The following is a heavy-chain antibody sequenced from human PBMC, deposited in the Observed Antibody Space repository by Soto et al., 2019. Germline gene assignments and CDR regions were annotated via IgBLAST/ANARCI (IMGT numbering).Heavy chain of an antibody. CDR2: TYYRSKWYN. CDR3: AREGIAVTGPRYFQH. CDR1: GDSVSNNSAA. V-gene: IGHV6-1*01. D-gene: IGHD6-19*01. Sequence: SQTLSLTCVISGDSVSNNSAAWNWIRQSPSRGLEWLGRTYYRSKWYNDYAVSVKSRITINPDTSKNQFSLQLNSVTPEDTAVYYCAREGIAVTGPRYFQHWGQGTLVTVSS. J-gene: IGHJ1*01.